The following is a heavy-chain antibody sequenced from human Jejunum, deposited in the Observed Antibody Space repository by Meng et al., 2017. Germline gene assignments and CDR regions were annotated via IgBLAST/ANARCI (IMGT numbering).Heavy chain of an antibody. J-gene: IGHJ1*01. D-gene: IGHD3-10*01. CDR2: IYPDNGDT. CDR1: GYTFTANY. V-gene: IGHV1-2*02. CDR3: ATLTVGSGTYYTF. Sequence: ASVKVSCKASGYTFTANYIHWVRQAPGQGLEWMGWIYPDNGDTNYAQEFQGRVTMTSDTSITTAYMELTGLISDDTAVYYCATLTVGSGTYYTFWGQGTRVTVSS.